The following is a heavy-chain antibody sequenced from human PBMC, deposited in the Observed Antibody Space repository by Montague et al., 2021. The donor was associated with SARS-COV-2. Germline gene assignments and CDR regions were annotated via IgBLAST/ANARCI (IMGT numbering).Heavy chain of an antibody. V-gene: IGHV4-59*11. D-gene: IGHD3-10*01. J-gene: IGHJ5*02. CDR2: INYSGGT. CDR1: GDSISSHY. CDR3: ARATSVRGAVSWFDP. Sequence: SETLSLTCTVSGDSISSHYWSWIRQPPGKGLEWIGYINYSGGTNXNPSLTSRVTVSVDTSKNQFSLKVTSVTAADTAVYYCARATSVRGAVSWFDPWGQGTLVTVSS.